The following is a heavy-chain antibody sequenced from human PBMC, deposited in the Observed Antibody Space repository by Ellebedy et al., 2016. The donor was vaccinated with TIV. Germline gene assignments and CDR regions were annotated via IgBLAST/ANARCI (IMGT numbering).Heavy chain of an antibody. CDR2: IFHGANGEDT. CDR3: ARRQTPGWSPNFDL. CDR1: GGAIRKDY. D-gene: IGHD1-1*01. J-gene: IGHJ4*02. Sequence: MPGGSLRLSCTVSGGAIRKDYWSWIRQPPGKGLEWIGYIFHGANGEDTDYTPSLKSRVTISRDTSRSQFFLTLSSVTAADTAVYYCARRQTPGWSPNFDLWGQGTLVAVSS. V-gene: IGHV4-59*01.